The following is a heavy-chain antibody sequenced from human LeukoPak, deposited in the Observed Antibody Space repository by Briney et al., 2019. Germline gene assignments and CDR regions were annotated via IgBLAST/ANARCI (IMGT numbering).Heavy chain of an antibody. J-gene: IGHJ6*04. CDR1: GFTFGSYG. Sequence: GRSLRLSCAASGFTFGSYGMHWVRQAPGKGLEWVTFIRSDGSNKYYADSVKGRFTISRDNAKNSLYLQMNSLRAEDTAVYYCAELGITMIGGVWGKGTTVTISS. CDR3: AELGITMIGGV. D-gene: IGHD3-10*02. V-gene: IGHV3-33*03. CDR2: IRSDGSNK.